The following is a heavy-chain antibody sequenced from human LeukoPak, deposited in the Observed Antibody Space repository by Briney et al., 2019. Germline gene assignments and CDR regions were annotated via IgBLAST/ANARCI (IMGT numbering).Heavy chain of an antibody. CDR2: INHSGST. D-gene: IGHD3-22*01. CDR1: GGSFSGYY. V-gene: IGHV4-34*01. J-gene: IGHJ5*02. Sequence: SETLSLTCTVYGGSFSGYYWSWIRQPPGKGLEWIGEINHSGSTNYNPSLKSRVTISVDTSKNQFSLKLSSVTAADTAVYYCARDWQVVITTRWFDPWGQGTLVTVSS. CDR3: ARDWQVVITTRWFDP.